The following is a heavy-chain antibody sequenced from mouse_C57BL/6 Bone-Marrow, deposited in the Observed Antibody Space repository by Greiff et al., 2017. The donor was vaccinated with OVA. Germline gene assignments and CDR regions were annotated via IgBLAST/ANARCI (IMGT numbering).Heavy chain of an antibody. Sequence: VQVVESGAELARPGASVKLSCKASGYTFTSYGISWVKQRTGQGLEWIGEIYPRSGNTYYNEKFKGKATLTADKSSSTAYMELRSLTSEDSAVYFCAREGLPNFDYWGQGTTLTVSS. V-gene: IGHV1-81*01. D-gene: IGHD2-4*01. CDR2: IYPRSGNT. CDR3: AREGLPNFDY. J-gene: IGHJ2*01. CDR1: GYTFTSYG.